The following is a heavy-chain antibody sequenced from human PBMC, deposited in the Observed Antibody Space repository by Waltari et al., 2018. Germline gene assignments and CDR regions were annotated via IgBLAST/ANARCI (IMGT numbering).Heavy chain of an antibody. CDR3: ARDIRAAREIEVFDY. J-gene: IGHJ4*02. D-gene: IGHD6-6*01. V-gene: IGHV1-69*08. Sequence: QVPLVQSGAEVKKPGSSVKVSCKASGGTSSSYAISWVRPAPGQGLEWMGRIIPIFGTANYAQKFQGRVTITADKSTSTAYMELSSLRSEDTAVYYCARDIRAAREIEVFDYWGQGTLVTVSS. CDR2: IIPIFGTA. CDR1: GGTSSSYA.